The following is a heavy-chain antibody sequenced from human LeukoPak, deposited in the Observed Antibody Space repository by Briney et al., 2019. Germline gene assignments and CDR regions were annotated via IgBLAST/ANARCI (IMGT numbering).Heavy chain of an antibody. Sequence: GGSLRLSCAASGFTFSNYAMHWVRQAPGKGLEWVAVISYDGSNKNYADSVKGRFTISRDNSKNTLYLQMNSLRAEDTALYYCAKDPLRVAQGNWFDPWGQGTLVTVSS. V-gene: IGHV3-30*04. CDR2: ISYDGSNK. D-gene: IGHD2-15*01. CDR1: GFTFSNYA. CDR3: AKDPLRVAQGNWFDP. J-gene: IGHJ5*02.